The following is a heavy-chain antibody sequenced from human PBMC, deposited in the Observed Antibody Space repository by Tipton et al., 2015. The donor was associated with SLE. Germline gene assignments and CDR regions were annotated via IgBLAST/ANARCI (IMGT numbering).Heavy chain of an antibody. V-gene: IGHV4-31*03. CDR2: TSYSGRA. D-gene: IGHD6-19*01. CDR1: GDSIRSGGHY. Sequence: TLSLTCTVSGDSIRSGGHYWSWIRHRPGTGLEWIGYTSYSGRAYYNPSLKSRVSISVDTSTNQFSLKMDSLTAADTGVYYCARESDRNGWNWFDPWGQGTLVTVSS. J-gene: IGHJ5*02. CDR3: ARESDRNGWNWFDP.